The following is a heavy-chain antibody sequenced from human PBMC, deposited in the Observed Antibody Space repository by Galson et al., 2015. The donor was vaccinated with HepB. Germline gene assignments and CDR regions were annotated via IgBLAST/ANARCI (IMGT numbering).Heavy chain of an antibody. D-gene: IGHD3-10*01. Sequence: SVKVSCKASGGSFSSFGTSWVRQAPGQGPEWMGEIIPFFGTTNYAPKFQGRVTISADISTSTVYMEMSSLKSDDTAMYYCARPAARGIFFHFWGQGTVVTVSS. V-gene: IGHV1-69*06. J-gene: IGHJ4*02. CDR2: IIPFFGTT. CDR3: ARPAARGIFFHF. CDR1: GGSFSSFG.